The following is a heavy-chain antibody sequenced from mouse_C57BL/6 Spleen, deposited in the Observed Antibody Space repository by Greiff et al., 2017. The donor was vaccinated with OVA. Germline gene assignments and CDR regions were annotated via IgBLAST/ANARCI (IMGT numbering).Heavy chain of an antibody. CDR1: GYAFSSSW. D-gene: IGHD2-4*01. CDR3: ARGGDYDLYYAMDY. J-gene: IGHJ4*01. CDR2: IYPGDGDT. Sequence: VKLMESGPELVKPGASVKISCKASGYAFSSSWMNWVKQRPGKGLEWIGRIYPGDGDTNYNGKFKGKATLTADKSSSTAYMQLSSLTSEDSAVYFCARGGDYDLYYAMDYWGQGTSVTVSS. V-gene: IGHV1-82*01.